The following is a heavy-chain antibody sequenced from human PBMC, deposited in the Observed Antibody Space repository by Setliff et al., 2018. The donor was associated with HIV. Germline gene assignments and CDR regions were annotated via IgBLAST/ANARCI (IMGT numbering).Heavy chain of an antibody. V-gene: IGHV4-59*11. D-gene: IGHD5-12*01. CDR1: GGSISSHH. CDR3: ARGDYPLSTVATIKGVVWFDP. CDR2: IYNSGST. Sequence: SETLSLTCSVSGGSISSHHWSWIRQPPGKGLEWIGSIYNSGSTNYNPSLASRVTISVDTSKHQFSLKLSSVTAADTAVYYCARGDYPLSTVATIKGVVWFDPWGQGTLVTVSS. J-gene: IGHJ5*02.